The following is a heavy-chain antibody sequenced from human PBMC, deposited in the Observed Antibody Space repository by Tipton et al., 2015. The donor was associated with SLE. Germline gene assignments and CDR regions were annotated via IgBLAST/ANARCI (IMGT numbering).Heavy chain of an antibody. CDR3: ARGASDYDFWSGYSGYAFYI. V-gene: IGHV1-8*01. D-gene: IGHD3-3*01. Sequence: QLVQSGAEVKKPGASVKVSCKASGYTFTSYDINWVRQATGQGLEWMGWMNPNSGNTGYAQKFQGRVTMTRNTSISTAYMELSSLRSEDPAVYYCARGASDYDFWSGYSGYAFYIWGHGTMVTVSS. CDR1: GYTFTSYD. J-gene: IGHJ3*02. CDR2: MNPNSGNT.